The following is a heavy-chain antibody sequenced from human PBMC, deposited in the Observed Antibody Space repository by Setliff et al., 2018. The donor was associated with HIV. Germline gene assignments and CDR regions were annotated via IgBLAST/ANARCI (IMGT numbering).Heavy chain of an antibody. CDR3: ARLDCSSSSGFVDY. Sequence: PSETLSLTCSVSGGSIGGYSWGWIRQSPGKGLEWIGRIYSSGSTNHNPSLKSRVAMSVDTSKNQFSLSLSSVTAADTAVYFCARLDCSSSSGFVDYWGQGTLVTVSS. D-gene: IGHD2-2*01. CDR2: IYSSGST. CDR1: GGSIGGYS. J-gene: IGHJ4*02. V-gene: IGHV4-4*07.